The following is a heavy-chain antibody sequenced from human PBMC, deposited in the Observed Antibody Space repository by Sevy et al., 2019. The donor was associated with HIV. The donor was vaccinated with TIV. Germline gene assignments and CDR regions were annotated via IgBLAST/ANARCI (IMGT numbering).Heavy chain of an antibody. CDR3: VRHRVGRCYSALQF. V-gene: IGHV3-23*01. D-gene: IGHD2-15*01. CDR1: GFTFTNYG. J-gene: IGHJ4*02. Sequence: QLGGSLRLSCAASGFTFTNYGMGWVRRAPGKVLEWVSGVCGNDGSTYYADSVKGRFTISRDNSKNTLNLQMNSLRAEDTAVYYCVRHRVGRCYSALQFWGQGTLVTVSS. CDR2: VCGNDGST.